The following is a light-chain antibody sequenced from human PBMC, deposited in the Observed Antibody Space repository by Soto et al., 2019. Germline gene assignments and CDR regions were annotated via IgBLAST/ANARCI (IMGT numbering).Light chain of an antibody. J-gene: IGLJ1*01. CDR2: DVS. CDR1: SSDVGGYNY. CDR3: CSYADSYPFV. Sequence: QSALTQPRSVSGSPGQSVTISCTGTSSDVGGYNYVSWYQQHPGKAPKLMIYDVSKRPSGVPDRFSGSKSGNTASLTISGLQAEDEADYYCCSYADSYPFVFGTGTKVTVL. V-gene: IGLV2-11*01.